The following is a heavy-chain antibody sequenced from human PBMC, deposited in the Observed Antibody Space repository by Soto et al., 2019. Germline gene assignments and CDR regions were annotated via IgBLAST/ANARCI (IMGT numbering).Heavy chain of an antibody. CDR2: IIPIFGTA. CDR1: GGTFSSYA. J-gene: IGHJ4*02. Sequence: QVQLVQSGAEVKKPGSSVKVSCKASGGTFSSYAISWVRQAPGQGLEWMGGIIPIFGTANYAQKFQGRVTITADESTSTAYMELSSLRSEDTAVYYCAREGLSYCSGGSGYSGVLGYWGQGTLVTVSS. D-gene: IGHD2-15*01. V-gene: IGHV1-69*12. CDR3: AREGLSYCSGGSGYSGVLGY.